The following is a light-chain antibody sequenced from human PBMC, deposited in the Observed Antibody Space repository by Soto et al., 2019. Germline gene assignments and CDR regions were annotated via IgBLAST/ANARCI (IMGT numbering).Light chain of an antibody. CDR1: SSDVGGFDY. J-gene: IGLJ7*01. CDR3: CSYAGADTWM. V-gene: IGLV2-11*01. CDR2: DVT. Sequence: QSVLTQPLPVSGSPGQSVTIWCNGTSSDVGGFDYVSWCQQHPGKAPKLLIYDVTRRPSGVPDRFSGSKSGNTASLTISGPQAEYDAAYYCCSYAGADTWMFGGGTQLTVL.